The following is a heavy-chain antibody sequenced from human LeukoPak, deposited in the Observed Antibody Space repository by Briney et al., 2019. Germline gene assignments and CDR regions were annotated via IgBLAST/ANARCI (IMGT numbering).Heavy chain of an antibody. CDR3: ARLTVVVVPATADY. D-gene: IGHD2-15*01. CDR1: GGSISSSTYY. Sequence: KPSETLSLTCTVSGGSISSSTYYWGWIRQPPGKGLEWIGSLYYNGGTYYNPSLKSRVTISVDTSKNQFSLKLSSVTAADTAVYYCARLTVVVVPATADYWGPGTLVTVSS. V-gene: IGHV4-39*01. J-gene: IGHJ4*02. CDR2: LYYNGGT.